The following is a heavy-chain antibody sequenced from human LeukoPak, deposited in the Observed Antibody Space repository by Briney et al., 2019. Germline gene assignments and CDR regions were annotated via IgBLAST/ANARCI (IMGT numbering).Heavy chain of an antibody. D-gene: IGHD3-10*01. CDR1: GFTFNNYG. V-gene: IGHV3-30*02. J-gene: IGHJ2*01. Sequence: PGGSLRLSCTASGFTFNNYGMHWVRQAPGKGLEWVAVIWYGGRHMYYGDFVKGRFTISRDDSNSTLYLQMNSLRPEDTAVYYCAKGLGYTFGSGSHWYFDLWGRGTLVTVSP. CDR3: AKGLGYTFGSGSHWYFDL. CDR2: IWYGGRHM.